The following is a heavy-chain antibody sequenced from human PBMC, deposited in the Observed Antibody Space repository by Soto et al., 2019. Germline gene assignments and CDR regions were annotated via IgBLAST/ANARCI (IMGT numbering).Heavy chain of an antibody. D-gene: IGHD3-22*01. CDR1: GYTFTSYA. V-gene: IGHV1-18*01. Sequence: ASVKVSCKASGYTFTSYAMHWVRQAPGQGLEWMGWISAYNGNTNYAQKLQGRVTMTTDTSTSTAYMELRSLRSDDTAVYYCARGDYDSSGYYSDYWGQGTLVTVSS. CDR2: ISAYNGNT. J-gene: IGHJ4*02. CDR3: ARGDYDSSGYYSDY.